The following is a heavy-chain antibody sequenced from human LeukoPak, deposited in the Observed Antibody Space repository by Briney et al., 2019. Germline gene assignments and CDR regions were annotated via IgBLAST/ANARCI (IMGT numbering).Heavy chain of an antibody. V-gene: IGHV3-48*02. J-gene: IGHJ4*02. Sequence: PGGSLRLSCAASGFTFSNYWMSWVRQAPGKRLEWVSYISSSSDSIYYADSVKGRFTISRDNAENSLYLQMSSLRDEDTAVYYCARAMRSGYDYWGQGTLVTVSS. CDR2: ISSSSDSI. CDR3: ARAMRSGYDY. CDR1: GFTFSNYW. D-gene: IGHD5-12*01.